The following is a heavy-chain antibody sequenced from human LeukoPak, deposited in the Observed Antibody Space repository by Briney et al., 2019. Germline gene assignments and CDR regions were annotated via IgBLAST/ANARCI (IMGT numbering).Heavy chain of an antibody. CDR1: GFTFSSYS. V-gene: IGHV3-21*01. CDR3: ARDPGSGNY. CDR2: ITSDSNYI. Sequence: PGGSLRLSCAASGFTFSSYSMNWVRQAPGKGLEWVSSITSDSNYINYADSVKGRFTISRDNAKNSLFLQMSSLRVDDTAVYYFARDPGSGNYWGQGTLVTVP. J-gene: IGHJ4*02. D-gene: IGHD1-26*01.